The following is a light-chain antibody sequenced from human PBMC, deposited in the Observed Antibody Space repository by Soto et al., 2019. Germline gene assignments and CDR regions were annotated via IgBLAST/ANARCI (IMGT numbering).Light chain of an antibody. V-gene: IGLV1-40*01. Sequence: QSVLTQPPSVSGAPGQRVTISCTGSSSNNGATYHVHWYQQLPGTAPKLLIYGNSNRPSGVPDRFSGSKSGTSASLAITGLQAEDEADYYCQSYDSSLSGSVFGGGTKLTVL. CDR2: GNS. CDR1: SSNNGATYH. J-gene: IGLJ3*02. CDR3: QSYDSSLSGSV.